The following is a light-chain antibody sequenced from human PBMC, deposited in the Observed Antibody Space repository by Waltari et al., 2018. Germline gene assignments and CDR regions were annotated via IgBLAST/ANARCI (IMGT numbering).Light chain of an antibody. CDR3: QAWNSNSVL. CDR1: ILDNKY. V-gene: IGLV3-1*01. J-gene: IGLJ2*01. Sequence: SSELTQPPSVSVSPGQTATITCTGDILDNKYTYWYQQRAGQPPVVVIYQDARRPSGIPERFSGSSSGNTATLTISGTQTMDEADYHCQAWNSNSVLFGGGTKLTVL. CDR2: QDA.